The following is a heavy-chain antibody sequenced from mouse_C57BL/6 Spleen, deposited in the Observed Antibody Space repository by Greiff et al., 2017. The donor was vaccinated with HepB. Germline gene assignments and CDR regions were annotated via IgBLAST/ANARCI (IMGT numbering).Heavy chain of an antibody. CDR2: INPSTGGT. V-gene: IGHV1-42*01. J-gene: IGHJ4*01. CDR1: GYSFTGYY. Sequence: EVQLQQSGPELVKPGASVKISCKASGYSFTGYYMNWVKQSPEKSLEWIGEINPSTGGTTYNQKFKAKATLTVDKSSSTAYMQLKSLTSEDSAVYFCARKGDYYGSSYFDYWGQGTSVTVSS. D-gene: IGHD1-1*01. CDR3: ARKGDYYGSSYFDY.